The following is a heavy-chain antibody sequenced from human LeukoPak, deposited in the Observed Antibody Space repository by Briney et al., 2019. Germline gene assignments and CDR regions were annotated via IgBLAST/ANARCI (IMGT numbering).Heavy chain of an antibody. V-gene: IGHV4-59*01. J-gene: IGHJ5*02. D-gene: IGHD3-10*01. CDR2: IYYSGTT. Sequence: PSETLSLSCTVSGGSISGFFWTWIRQSPGKGLEYIGYIYYSGTTDYNPTLKSRVSMSVDTSKNQFFLNLTSVTAADPAIFYCARVGYGSGSWGWFDPWGQGTLVTVSS. CDR3: ARVGYGSGSWGWFDP. CDR1: GGSISGFF.